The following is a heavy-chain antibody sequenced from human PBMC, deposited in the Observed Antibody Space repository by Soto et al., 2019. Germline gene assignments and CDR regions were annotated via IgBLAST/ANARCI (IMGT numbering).Heavy chain of an antibody. J-gene: IGHJ6*02. D-gene: IGHD2-2*01. Sequence: QVRLVESGGGVVQPGRSLRLSCAASGFTFSSYGMHWVRQAPGKGLEWVAVIWYDGSNKYYADSVKGRFTISRDNSKNTLYLQMNSLRAEDTAVYYCARDQVVLVPVNGMDVWGQGTTVTVSS. CDR2: IWYDGSNK. CDR3: ARDQVVLVPVNGMDV. V-gene: IGHV3-33*01. CDR1: GFTFSSYG.